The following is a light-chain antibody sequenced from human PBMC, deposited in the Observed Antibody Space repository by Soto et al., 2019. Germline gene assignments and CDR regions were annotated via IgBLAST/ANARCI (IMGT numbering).Light chain of an antibody. CDR3: QQRSNWPQLT. CDR1: QSVSSN. CDR2: DAS. V-gene: IGKV3-11*01. Sequence: EIVMTQSPATLSVSPGERATFSCRASQSVSSNLAWYQQKPGQAPRLLIYDASNRATGIPARFSGSGSGTDFTLTISSLEPEDFAVYYCQQRSNWPQLTFGGGTKVDIK. J-gene: IGKJ4*01.